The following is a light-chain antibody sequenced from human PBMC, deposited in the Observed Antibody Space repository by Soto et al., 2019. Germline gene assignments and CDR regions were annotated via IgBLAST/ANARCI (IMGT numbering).Light chain of an antibody. CDR3: SSDAISTTLL. CDR2: EVH. Sequence: QSALTQPPSVSGSPGQSVTISCIGTSSDIGTYDRVSWYQAPPGTAPKLIIYEVHSRPSGVPDRFAGSKSGNTASLTISVLPAEDAADYCCSSDAISTTLLFGGGTKLTVL. J-gene: IGLJ2*01. CDR1: SSDIGTYDR. V-gene: IGLV2-18*02.